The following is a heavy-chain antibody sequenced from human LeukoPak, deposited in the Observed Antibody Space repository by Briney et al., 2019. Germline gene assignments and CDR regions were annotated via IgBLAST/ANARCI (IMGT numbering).Heavy chain of an antibody. CDR3: AKDWLGYNLYYFDY. Sequence: GGSLRLSCAASGFTFSSYWMHWVRQAPGKGLVWVSGISGSGHSTYYADSVKGRFTISRDNSKNTLYLQMNSLRAEDTAVYYCAKDWLGYNLYYFDYWGQGTLVTVSS. D-gene: IGHD5-24*01. CDR1: GFTFSSYW. J-gene: IGHJ4*02. CDR2: ISGSGHST. V-gene: IGHV3-23*01.